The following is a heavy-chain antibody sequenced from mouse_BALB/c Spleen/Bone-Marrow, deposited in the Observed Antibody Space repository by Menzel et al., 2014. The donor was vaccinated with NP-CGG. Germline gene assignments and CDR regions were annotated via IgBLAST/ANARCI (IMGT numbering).Heavy chain of an antibody. V-gene: IGHV1-4*01. CDR3: TIRYYAMDY. Sequence: VQLVESGAKLARPGASVKMSCQASGYTFTRYTMHWEKQRPGQGLEWIGYINPSSAYTNYNQKFKDKATLTADKSSSTAYMQLSSLTSEDSAVYYCTIRYYAMDYWGQETSVTVSS. CDR1: GYTFTRYT. D-gene: IGHD1-1*01. J-gene: IGHJ4*01. CDR2: INPSSAYT.